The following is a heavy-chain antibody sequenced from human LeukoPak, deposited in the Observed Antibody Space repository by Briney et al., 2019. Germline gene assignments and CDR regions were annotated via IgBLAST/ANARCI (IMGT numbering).Heavy chain of an antibody. CDR3: ARVKQQPHNWFDP. J-gene: IGHJ5*02. V-gene: IGHV4-39*07. CDR1: GGSISSSTYY. CDR2: IYYSGST. Sequence: SETLSLTCTVSGGSISSSTYYWGWIRQPPGKGLEWIGSIYYSGSTYYNPSLKSRVTILVDTSKNQFSLKLSSVTAADTAVYYCARVKQQPHNWFDPWGQGTLVTVSS. D-gene: IGHD6-13*01.